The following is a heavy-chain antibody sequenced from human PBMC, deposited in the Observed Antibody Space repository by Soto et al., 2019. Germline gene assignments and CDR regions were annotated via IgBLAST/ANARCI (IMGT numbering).Heavy chain of an antibody. D-gene: IGHD6-25*01. J-gene: IGHJ4*02. CDR1: GFSFDAYG. Sequence: EVQLLESGGGLVQSGGSLRLSCAASGFSFDAYGMAWVRQAPGKGLEWVSSITVRGSSTYYADSVKGRFTISRDNSKNTLYLQMNSLRGEDTAIYYCAKSDSNGWRNYFDYWGQGTLVTVS. V-gene: IGHV3-23*01. CDR2: ITVRGSST. CDR3: AKSDSNGWRNYFDY.